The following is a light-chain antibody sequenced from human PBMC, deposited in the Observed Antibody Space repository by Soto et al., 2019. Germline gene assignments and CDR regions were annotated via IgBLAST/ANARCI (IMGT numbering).Light chain of an antibody. J-gene: IGKJ4*01. CDR1: QSVYSN. CDR2: EAS. V-gene: IGKV3-15*01. Sequence: EIVMTQSPATLSVSPGERATLSCRASQSVYSNLAWYQQNPGQPPRLLVYEASTRATGIPARFSGSGSGTEFTLTISSLQSEDFAVYYGQQYNKWPLTFGGGTKVEVK. CDR3: QQYNKWPLT.